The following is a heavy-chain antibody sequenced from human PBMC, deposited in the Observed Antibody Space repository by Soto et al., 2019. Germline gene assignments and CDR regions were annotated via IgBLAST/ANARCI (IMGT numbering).Heavy chain of an antibody. CDR1: GFTFSSYA. D-gene: IGHD4-17*01. Sequence: GGSLRLSCAASGFTFSSYAMSWVRQAPGKGLEWVSAISGSGGSTYYADSVKGRFTISRDNSKNTLYLQMNSLRAEDTAVYYCAKDQTQGPPVGDYVLSYYYYGMDVWGQGTTVTVSS. CDR2: ISGSGGST. J-gene: IGHJ6*02. CDR3: AKDQTQGPPVGDYVLSYYYYGMDV. V-gene: IGHV3-23*01.